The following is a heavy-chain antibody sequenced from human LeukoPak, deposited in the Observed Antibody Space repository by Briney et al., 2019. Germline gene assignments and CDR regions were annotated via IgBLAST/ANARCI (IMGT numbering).Heavy chain of an antibody. CDR2: ISYDGSNK. V-gene: IGHV3-30-3*01. CDR3: ARDMYYYDSSAYHTFDI. D-gene: IGHD3-22*01. CDR1: GFTFSSYA. Sequence: GRSLRLSCAASGFTFSSYAMHWVRQAPGKGLEWVAVISYDGSNKYYADSVKGRFTISRDNSKNTLYLQMNSLRAEDTAVYYYARDMYYYDSSAYHTFDIWGQGTMVTVSS. J-gene: IGHJ3*02.